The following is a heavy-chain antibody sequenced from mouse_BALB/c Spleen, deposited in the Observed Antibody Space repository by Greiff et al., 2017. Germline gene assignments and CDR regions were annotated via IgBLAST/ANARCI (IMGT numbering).Heavy chain of an antibody. CDR1: GYTFTEYT. J-gene: IGHJ2*01. CDR2: INPNNGGT. CDR3: ARIAYDYDEGGY. V-gene: IGHV1-26*01. Sequence: EVKLVESGPELVKPGASVKISCKTSGYTFTEYTMHWVKQSHGKSLEWIGGINPNNGGTSYNQKFKGKATLTVDKSSSTAYMQLSSLTSEDSAVYYCARIAYDYDEGGYWGQGTTLTVSS. D-gene: IGHD2-4*01.